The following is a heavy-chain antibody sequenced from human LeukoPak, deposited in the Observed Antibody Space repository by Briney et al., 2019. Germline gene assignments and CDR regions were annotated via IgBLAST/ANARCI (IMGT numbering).Heavy chain of an antibody. CDR2: TYYRSKWYH. D-gene: IGHD6-13*01. V-gene: IGHV6-1*01. Sequence: SQTLSLTCAISGDSVSSNNAAWNWIRQSPSRGLEWLGRTYYRSKWYHDYAVSVKSRITINPDTSKNQFSLQLNSVTPDDTAVYYCASGYSSSWYKVGQFDYWGQGTLVTVSS. J-gene: IGHJ4*02. CDR1: GDSVSSNNAA. CDR3: ASGYSSSWYKVGQFDY.